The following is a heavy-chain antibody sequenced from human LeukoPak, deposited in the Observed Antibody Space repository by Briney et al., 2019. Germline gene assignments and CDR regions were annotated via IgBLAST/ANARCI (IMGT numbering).Heavy chain of an antibody. J-gene: IGHJ4*02. CDR2: IWYDGSNK. Sequence: PGRSLRLSCAASGFTFSYYGMHWVRQAPGKGLEWVAVIWYDGSNKYYADSVKGRFTISRDNSKNTLYLQMNSLRAEDTAVYYCARDRGYGDYLRGFDCWGQGTLVTVSS. D-gene: IGHD4-17*01. V-gene: IGHV3-33*01. CDR3: ARDRGYGDYLRGFDC. CDR1: GFTFSYYG.